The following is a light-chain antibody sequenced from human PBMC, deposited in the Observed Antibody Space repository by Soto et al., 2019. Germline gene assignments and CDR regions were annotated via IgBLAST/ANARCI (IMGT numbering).Light chain of an antibody. Sequence: DIQMTQSPSSLSASVGDTVTITCRASQDIRSDLGWFQHKPGKAPKCLIHGASNLQSGFPSRFSGSGSGTEFTLTISSLQPEDFATYYCLQHSNYPRTFGRGTRVEIK. CDR1: QDIRSD. CDR3: LQHSNYPRT. V-gene: IGKV1-17*01. J-gene: IGKJ1*01. CDR2: GAS.